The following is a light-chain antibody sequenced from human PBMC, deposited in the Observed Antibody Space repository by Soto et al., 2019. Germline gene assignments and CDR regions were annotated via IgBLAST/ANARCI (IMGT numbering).Light chain of an antibody. V-gene: IGKV3-15*01. CDR1: QSVSSN. J-gene: IGKJ1*01. CDR2: GAS. CDR3: QQYNNWART. Sequence: IVMTQSPATLSVSPGERATLSCRASQSVSSNLAWYQQKPGQAPRLLMYGASTRATGIPARFSGSGSGTEFTLTIRSLQSAALAVYCCQQYNNWARTFCQGNKVEVQ.